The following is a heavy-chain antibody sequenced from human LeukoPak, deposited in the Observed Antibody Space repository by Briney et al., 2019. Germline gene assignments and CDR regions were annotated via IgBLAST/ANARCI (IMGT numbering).Heavy chain of an antibody. CDR3: ARLNYYDSSGYTCWFDP. D-gene: IGHD3-22*01. CDR2: INHSGST. J-gene: IGHJ5*02. Sequence: SETLSLTCAVYGGSFSGYYWSWIRQPPGKGLEWIGEINHSGSTNYNPSLKSRVTIPVDTSKNQFSLKLSSVTAADTAVYYCARLNYYDSSGYTCWFDPWGQGTLVTVSS. CDR1: GGSFSGYY. V-gene: IGHV4-34*01.